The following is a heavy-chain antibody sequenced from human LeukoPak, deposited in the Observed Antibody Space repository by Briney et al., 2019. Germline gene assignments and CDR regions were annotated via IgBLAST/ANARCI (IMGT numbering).Heavy chain of an antibody. CDR1: RFTFSGSV. CDR3: ASSGWYSRYYYYYYMDV. CDR2: IRSKANSYAT. V-gene: IGHV3-73*01. J-gene: IGHJ6*03. Sequence: GGSLRLSCAASRFTFSGSVMHWVRQASGKGLEWVGRIRSKANSYATAYAASVKGRFTISRDDSRNTAYLQMNSLRAEDTAVYYCASSGWYSRYYYYYYMDVWGKGTTVTISS. D-gene: IGHD6-19*01.